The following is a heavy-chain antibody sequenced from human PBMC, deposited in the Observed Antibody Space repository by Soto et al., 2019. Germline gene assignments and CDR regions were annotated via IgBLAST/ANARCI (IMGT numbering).Heavy chain of an antibody. CDR3: AKVTGIAAAAHPEGYYYYYMDV. V-gene: IGHV3-23*01. Sequence: GGSLRLSCAASGFTFSSYAMSWVRQAPGKGLEWVSAISGSGGSTYYADSVKGRFTISRDNSKNTLYLQMNSLRAEDTAVYYCAKVTGIAAAAHPEGYYYYYMDVWGKGTTVTVSS. CDR1: GFTFSSYA. D-gene: IGHD6-13*01. J-gene: IGHJ6*03. CDR2: ISGSGGST.